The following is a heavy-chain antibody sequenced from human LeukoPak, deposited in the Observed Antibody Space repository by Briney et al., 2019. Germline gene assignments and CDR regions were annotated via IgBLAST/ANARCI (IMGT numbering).Heavy chain of an antibody. Sequence: EESLKISSKCSGYSFTSYWICWVRQIPGKDLEWMGIIYPGDSETRYSPSIQGQVTISAYKYISTAYLQWSSLKASDTAMYYCASAWGEELYYFDYWGQGTLVTVSS. CDR1: GYSFTSYW. V-gene: IGHV5-51*01. CDR2: IYPGDSET. D-gene: IGHD1-7*01. J-gene: IGHJ4*02. CDR3: ASAWGEELYYFDY.